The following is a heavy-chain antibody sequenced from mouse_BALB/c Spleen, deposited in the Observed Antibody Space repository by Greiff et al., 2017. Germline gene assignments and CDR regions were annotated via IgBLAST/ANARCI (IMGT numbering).Heavy chain of an antibody. CDR2: ISSGGSYT. J-gene: IGHJ2*01. CDR1: GFTFSSYT. V-gene: IGHV5-6-4*01. Sequence: EVHLVESGGGLVKPGGSLKLSCAASGFTFSSYTMSWVRQTPEKRLEWVATISSGGSYTYYPDSVKGRFTISRDNANNTLYLQMSSLKSEDTAMYYCTRDFSRRYYFEYWGQGTTLTVSS. CDR3: TRDFSRRYYFEY.